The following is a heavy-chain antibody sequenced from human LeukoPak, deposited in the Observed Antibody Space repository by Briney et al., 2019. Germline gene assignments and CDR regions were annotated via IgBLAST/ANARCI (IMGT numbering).Heavy chain of an antibody. Sequence: GGSLRLSCAASGFTFSSYWLNWVRKPPGKGLEGVANIKQDGSEKYYLDSVKGRFTISRDNAKDSLYLQMNRLRAEDTAMYYCARRGGYWGQGTLVTVSS. V-gene: IGHV3-7*01. CDR1: GFTFSSYW. D-gene: IGHD3-16*01. CDR2: IKQDGSEK. CDR3: ARRGGY. J-gene: IGHJ4*02.